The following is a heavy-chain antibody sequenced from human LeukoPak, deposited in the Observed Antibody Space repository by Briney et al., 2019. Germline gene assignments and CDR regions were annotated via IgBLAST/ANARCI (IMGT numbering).Heavy chain of an antibody. Sequence: GGSLRLSCAASGFTFSSYAMSWVRQAPGKGLEWVSAISGSGGSTYYADSVKGRFTISRDNSKNTLYLQMNSLRAEDTAVYYCAKGYYYDSSGYFPFDYWGQGTLVTVSS. CDR2: ISGSGGST. D-gene: IGHD3-22*01. J-gene: IGHJ4*02. V-gene: IGHV3-23*01. CDR3: AKGYYYDSSGYFPFDY. CDR1: GFTFSSYA.